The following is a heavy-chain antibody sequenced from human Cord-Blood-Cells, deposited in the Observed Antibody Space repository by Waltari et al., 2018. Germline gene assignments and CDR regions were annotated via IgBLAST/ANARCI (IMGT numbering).Heavy chain of an antibody. D-gene: IGHD3-3*01. V-gene: IGHV1-24*01. J-gene: IGHJ3*02. Sequence: QVQLVQSGAEVKKPGASVKVSCTVSGYTLTELSMHWVRQAPGQGLEWMGGFDPEDGETIYAQKFQGRVTMTEDTSTDTAYMELSSLRSEDTAVYYCATPSPITIFGVGPDAFDIWGQGTMVTVSS. CDR3: ATPSPITIFGVGPDAFDI. CDR2: FDPEDGET. CDR1: GYTLTELS.